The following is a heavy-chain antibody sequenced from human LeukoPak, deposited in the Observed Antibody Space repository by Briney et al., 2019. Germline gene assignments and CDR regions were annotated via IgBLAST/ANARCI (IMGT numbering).Heavy chain of an antibody. CDR2: IYSGGST. J-gene: IGHJ4*02. D-gene: IGHD1-26*01. CDR1: GFTVRSNY. Sequence: GGPLRLSCAASGFTVRSNYMSWVRQAPGKELEGVSVIYSGGSTYYADSVKGRFTISRDNAKHSLDLQMNSLRAEDTAVYYCARDPNYQVGATDFDYWGQGTLVTVSS. V-gene: IGHV3-53*01. CDR3: ARDPNYQVGATDFDY.